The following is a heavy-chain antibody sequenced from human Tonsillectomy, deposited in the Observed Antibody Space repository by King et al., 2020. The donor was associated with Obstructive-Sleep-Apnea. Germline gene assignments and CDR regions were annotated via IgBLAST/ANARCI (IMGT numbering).Heavy chain of an antibody. CDR1: GFTFSSYG. J-gene: IGHJ4*02. CDR3: ANDPLSRGVKGIWYFDY. D-gene: IGHD3-10*01. V-gene: IGHV3-30*18. Sequence: QVQLVESGGGVVQPGRSLRLSCAASGFTFSSYGMHWVRQAPGKGLEWVAVISYDGSNKYFADSVKGRFTVSRDNSKNTLYLQMNSLRAEDSAVYYCANDPLSRGVKGIWYFDYWGQGTLVTVSS. CDR2: ISYDGSNK.